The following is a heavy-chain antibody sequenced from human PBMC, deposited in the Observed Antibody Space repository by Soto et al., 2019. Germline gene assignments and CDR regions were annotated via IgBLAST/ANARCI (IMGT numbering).Heavy chain of an antibody. CDR3: ARERDRLELGRYYYYMDV. CDR2: IWYDGSNK. J-gene: IGHJ6*03. V-gene: IGHV3-33*01. CDR1: GFTFSSYG. Sequence: GGSLRLSCEAPGFTFSSYGMHRVRQAPGKGLEWVAVIWYDGSNKYYADSVKGRFTISRDNSKNTLYLQMNSLRAEDTAVYYCARERDRLELGRYYYYMDVWGKGTTVTVSS. D-gene: IGHD1-7*01.